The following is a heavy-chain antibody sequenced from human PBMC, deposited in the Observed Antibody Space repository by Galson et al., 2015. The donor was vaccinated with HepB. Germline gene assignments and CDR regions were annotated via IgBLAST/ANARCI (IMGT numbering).Heavy chain of an antibody. D-gene: IGHD6-13*01. J-gene: IGHJ5*02. V-gene: IGHV1-69*13. CDR2: IIPIFGTA. Sequence: SVKVSCKASGYTFTSYGISWVRQAHGQGLEWMGGIIPIFGTANYAQKFQGRVTITADESTSTAYMELSSLRSEDTAVYYCASGSSSYKGWFDPWGQGTLVTVSS. CDR1: GYTFTSYG. CDR3: ASGSSSYKGWFDP.